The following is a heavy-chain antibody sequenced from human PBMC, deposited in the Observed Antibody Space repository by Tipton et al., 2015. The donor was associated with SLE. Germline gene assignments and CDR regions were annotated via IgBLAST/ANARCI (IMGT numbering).Heavy chain of an antibody. CDR3: ARVAPAEVFDY. D-gene: IGHD2-2*01. CDR1: GGSITSYH. V-gene: IGHV4-34*12. J-gene: IGHJ4*02. Sequence: TLSLTCTVSGGSITSYHWSWIRQPPGKGLEWIAEIIHSGVTNYNPSLRSRVTISVDMSKKQVSLNLSSVTAADTAVYYCARVAPAEVFDYWGQGTLVTVSS. CDR2: IIHSGVT.